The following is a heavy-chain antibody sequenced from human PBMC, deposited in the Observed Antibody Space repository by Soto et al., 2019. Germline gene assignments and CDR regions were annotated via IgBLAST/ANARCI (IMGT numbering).Heavy chain of an antibody. CDR2: IYYSGST. J-gene: IGHJ4*02. V-gene: IGHV4-59*01. CDR3: ARLSGSSGWYRY. Sequence: SETLSLTCTVSGGSISSYYWSWIRQPPGKGLEWIGYIYYSGSTNYNPSLKSRVTISVDTSKNQFSLKLSSVTAADTAVYYCARLSGSSGWYRYWGQGTLVTVSS. CDR1: GGSISSYY. D-gene: IGHD6-19*01.